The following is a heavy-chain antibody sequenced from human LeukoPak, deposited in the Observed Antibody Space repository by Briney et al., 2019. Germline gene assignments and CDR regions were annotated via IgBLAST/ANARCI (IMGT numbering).Heavy chain of an antibody. CDR2: IYYSGST. CDR1: GGSISSYY. J-gene: IGHJ3*02. D-gene: IGHD3-3*01. Sequence: SETLSLTCTVSGGSISSYYWSWIRQPPGKGLECIGYIYYSGSTNYNPSLKSRVTISVDTSKNQFSLKLSSVTAADTAVYYCAKDFAFLEWSSPHTDAFDIWGQGTMVTVSS. CDR3: AKDFAFLEWSSPHTDAFDI. V-gene: IGHV4-59*01.